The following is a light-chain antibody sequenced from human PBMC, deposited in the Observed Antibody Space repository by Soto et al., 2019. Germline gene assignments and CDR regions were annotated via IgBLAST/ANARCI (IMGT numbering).Light chain of an antibody. V-gene: IGLV1-47*01. CDR1: TSNIGHNY. J-gene: IGLJ1*01. CDR2: RSD. CDR3: ASWDDSLSGFV. Sequence: QSVLAQPPSASGTPGQRVTISCSGTTSNIGHNYVCWYQQLPGSTPKLLILRSDQLPSGVPDRFSGSKSGTSASLTIGGLRSEDEADYYCASWDDSLSGFVFGTGTKLTVL.